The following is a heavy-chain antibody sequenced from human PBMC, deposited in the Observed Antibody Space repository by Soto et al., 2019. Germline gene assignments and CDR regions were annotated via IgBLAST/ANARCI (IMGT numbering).Heavy chain of an antibody. CDR2: INPFDGSR. CDR3: SRVDPGETSPFDH. J-gene: IGHJ4*01. V-gene: IGHV1-46*03. D-gene: IGHD3-10*01. CDR1: GYIFTSYY. Sequence: ASVKVSCKASGYIFTSYYIHWVRQAPGQGLEWMGWINPFDGSRMFAQSFQGRVTMTRDTSTSKVYMEVSSLRSEDTAVYYCSRVDPGETSPFDHWG.